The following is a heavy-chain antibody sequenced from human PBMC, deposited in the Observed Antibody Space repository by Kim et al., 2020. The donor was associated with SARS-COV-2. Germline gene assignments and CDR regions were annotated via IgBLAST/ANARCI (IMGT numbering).Heavy chain of an antibody. J-gene: IGHJ5*02. CDR2: IYPGDSDT. Sequence: GESLKISCKGSGYSFTSYWIGWVRQMPGKGLEWMGIIYPGDSDTRYSPSFQGQVTISADKSISTAYLQWSSLKASDTAMYYCARLPEADYYDSSGYYPWGQGTLVTGSS. V-gene: IGHV5-51*01. CDR1: GYSFTSYW. D-gene: IGHD3-22*01. CDR3: ARLPEADYYDSSGYYP.